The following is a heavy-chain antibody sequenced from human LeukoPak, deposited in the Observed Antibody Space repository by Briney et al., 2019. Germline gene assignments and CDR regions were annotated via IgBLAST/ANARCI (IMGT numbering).Heavy chain of an antibody. CDR1: GYTFTSYG. D-gene: IGHD2/OR15-2a*01. Sequence: PRASVKVSCKASGYTFTSYGVTWVRQAPGQGLEWMGSVIPILKTTNYSQKFQGRVTITADDSASTVYMELSTLRSEDTAVYYCARVLWRGMDVWGQGTTVTVSS. CDR3: ARVLWRGMDV. V-gene: IGHV1-69*11. CDR2: VIPILKTT. J-gene: IGHJ6*02.